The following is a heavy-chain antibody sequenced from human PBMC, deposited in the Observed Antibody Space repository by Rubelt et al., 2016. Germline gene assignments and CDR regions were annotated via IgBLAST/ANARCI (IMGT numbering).Heavy chain of an antibody. V-gene: IGHV1-2*06. Sequence: QVQLVQSGAEVKKPGASVKVSCKASGYTFSGYYMHWVRQAPGQGLEWMGRINPNSGGTNYAQKFQGRVTMTRDTSIITAYVELSKLSAGDRAVYYWAGRILTAYYGNDYWGQGTLVIVSS. D-gene: IGHD3-9*01. CDR1: GYTFSGYY. CDR2: INPNSGGT. J-gene: IGHJ4*02. CDR3: AGRILTAYYGNDY.